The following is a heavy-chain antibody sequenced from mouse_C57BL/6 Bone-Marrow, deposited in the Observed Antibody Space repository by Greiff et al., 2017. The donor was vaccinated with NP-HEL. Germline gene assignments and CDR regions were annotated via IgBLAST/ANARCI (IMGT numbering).Heavy chain of an antibody. V-gene: IGHV1-26*01. D-gene: IGHD4-1*01. Sequence: VQLQQSGPELVKPGASVKISCKASGYTFTDYYMNWVKPSHGKSLEWIGDINPNNGGTSYNQKFKGKATLTVDKSSSTAYMELRSLTSEDSAVYYCADWDVPYWGQGTTLTVSS. CDR2: INPNNGGT. CDR3: ADWDVPY. J-gene: IGHJ2*01. CDR1: GYTFTDYY.